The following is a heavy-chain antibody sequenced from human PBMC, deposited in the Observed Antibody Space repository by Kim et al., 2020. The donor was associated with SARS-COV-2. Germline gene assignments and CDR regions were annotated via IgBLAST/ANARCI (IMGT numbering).Heavy chain of an antibody. D-gene: IGHD2-2*01. CDR2: ISRDGSST. V-gene: IGHV3-74*01. CDR3: ARPSSTPCPCYYMDV. J-gene: IGHJ6*03. Sequence: GGSLRLSCAASGFSFSTYWMYWVRQAPGKGLVWVSRISRDGSSTNYADSVKGRFTISRDNANNTLYLQMNSLRAEDTAVYYCARPSSTPCPCYYMDVWGKGTTVTVSS. CDR1: GFSFSTYW.